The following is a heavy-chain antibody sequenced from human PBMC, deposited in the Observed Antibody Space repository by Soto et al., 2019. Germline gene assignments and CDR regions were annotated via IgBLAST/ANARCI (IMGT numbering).Heavy chain of an antibody. V-gene: IGHV3-7*01. D-gene: IGHD1-1*01. CDR3: ARTGDGHHDFLDY. J-gene: IGHJ4*02. CDR2: INQDGNED. Sequence: GGSLRLSCAASGFTFSPYWMNWVRQAPGKGLEWVANINQDGNEDNLLDSVKGRFTISRDNAKNSLFLQMNSLRVDDTAVYYCARTGDGHHDFLDYWGQGALVTVSS. CDR1: GFTFSPYW.